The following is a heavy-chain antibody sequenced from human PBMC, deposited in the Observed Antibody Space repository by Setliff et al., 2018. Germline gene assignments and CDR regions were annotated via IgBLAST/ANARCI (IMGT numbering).Heavy chain of an antibody. V-gene: IGHV3-11*04. J-gene: IGHJ4*02. CDR1: GFTFSDYY. CDR2: ISNSDSTI. D-gene: IGHD6-19*01. CDR3: ARDRYSSGRNDY. Sequence: GGSLRLSCAASGFTFSDYYMSWIRQAPGKGLEWVSYISNSDSTIYYADSVKGRFTISRDNAKNSLYLQMNSLRAEDTAVYYCARDRYSSGRNDYWGQGTLVTVSS.